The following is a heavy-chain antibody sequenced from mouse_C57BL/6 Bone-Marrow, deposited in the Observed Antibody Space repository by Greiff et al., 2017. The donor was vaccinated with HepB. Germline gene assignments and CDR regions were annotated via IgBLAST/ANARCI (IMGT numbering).Heavy chain of an antibody. J-gene: IGHJ4*01. CDR3: ASRQGAMDY. CDR1: GFSLNSYG. CDR2: IWGVGST. V-gene: IGHV2-6*01. Sequence: VHLVESGPGLVAPSQCLSITCTVSGFSLNSYGVDWVRQSPGKGLEWLGVIWGVGSTNYNSALKSRLSISTDNSKSQVFLKMNSLQTDDTAMYYCASRQGAMDYWGQGTSVTVSS.